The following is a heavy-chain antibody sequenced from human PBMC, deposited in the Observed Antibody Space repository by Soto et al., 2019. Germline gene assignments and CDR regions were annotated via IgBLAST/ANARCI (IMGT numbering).Heavy chain of an antibody. CDR3: AGPVASAVTY. CDR2: IYPGDSET. D-gene: IGHD6-13*01. Sequence: GESLKISCKGSGYTFTSNWIGWVRQMPGKGLEWMGIIYPGDSETRYSPSFQGQVTISADKSISTAYLQWSSLKASDTAMYYCAGPVASAVTYWGQGTLVTVSS. V-gene: IGHV5-51*01. J-gene: IGHJ4*02. CDR1: GYTFTSNW.